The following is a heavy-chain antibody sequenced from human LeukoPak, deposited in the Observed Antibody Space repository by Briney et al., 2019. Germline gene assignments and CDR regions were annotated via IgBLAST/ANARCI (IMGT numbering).Heavy chain of an antibody. CDR3: ARDHPESSGWSSLPCYYYGMDV. D-gene: IGHD6-19*01. J-gene: IGHJ6*02. CDR2: ISYDGSNK. V-gene: IGHV3-30-3*01. Sequence: AGGSLRLSCAASGFTFSSYAMHWVRQAPGKGLEWVAVISYDGSNKYYADSVKGRFTISRDNSKNTLYLQMNSLRAEDTAVYYCARDHPESSGWSSLPCYYYGMDVWGQGTTVTVSS. CDR1: GFTFSSYA.